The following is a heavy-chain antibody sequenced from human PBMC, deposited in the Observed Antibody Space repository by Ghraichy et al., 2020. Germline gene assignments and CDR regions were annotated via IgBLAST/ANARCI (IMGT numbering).Heavy chain of an antibody. D-gene: IGHD3-16*02. CDR1: GSRLSSYG. V-gene: IGHV1-69*13. Sequence: SVKVSCRTSGSRLSSYGVTWVRQAPGQGLEWLGDVIPVFGTTKVTQKFRGRLTVTASESTDTASMELVQLTSEDTAVYFCARRRSYREGHYMDHWGQGTLVTVSA. CDR3: ARRRSYREGHYMDH. CDR2: VIPVFGTT. J-gene: IGHJ4*02.